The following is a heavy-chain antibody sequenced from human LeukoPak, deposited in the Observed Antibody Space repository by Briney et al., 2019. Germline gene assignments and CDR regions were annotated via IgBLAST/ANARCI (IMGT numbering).Heavy chain of an antibody. D-gene: IGHD6-19*01. J-gene: IGHJ4*02. CDR2: IYTSGST. CDR1: GGSISSYY. V-gene: IGHV4-4*07. CDR3: ARRSPIAVAGFSNY. Sequence: PSETLSLTCTVSGGSISSYYWSWIRQPAGKGLEWIGRIYTSGSTNYNPSLKSRVTMSVDTSKNQFSLKLSSVTAADTAVYYCARRSPIAVAGFSNYWGQGTLVTVSS.